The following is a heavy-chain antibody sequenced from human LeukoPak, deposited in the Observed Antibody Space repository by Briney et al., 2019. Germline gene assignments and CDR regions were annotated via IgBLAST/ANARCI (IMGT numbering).Heavy chain of an antibody. J-gene: IGHJ5*02. V-gene: IGHV3-33*01. CDR3: TRYNNDHFDP. D-gene: IGHD1-14*01. Sequence: GGSLRLSCAGSGFTFGGYGMHWFRQTPGKGLEWVAVIAYDGSRAFYADSVKGRFTISRDNSKNTMSVQMDDLRAEDMAVYYCTRYNNDHFDPWGQGTLVTVSS. CDR2: IAYDGSRA. CDR1: GFTFGGYG.